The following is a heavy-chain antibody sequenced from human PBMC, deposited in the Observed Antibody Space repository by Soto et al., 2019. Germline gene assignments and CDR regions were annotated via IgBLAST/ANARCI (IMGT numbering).Heavy chain of an antibody. D-gene: IGHD2-21*01. CDR1: GFTFSEYF. CDR2: ISHSGMTT. V-gene: IGHV3-11*01. Sequence: QVQLVESGGGLVTPGGSLRLSCEASGFTFSEYFMTWFRQAPGKGLEWVSSISHSGMTTDSADTVKGRFAISRDNGKKVQFLHMVSQAAEDTAVYYCARARTYSAFVRIGRPRHIYSRLDDMGPGTTVTASS. CDR3: ARARTYSAFVRIGRPRHIYSRLDD. J-gene: IGHJ6*02.